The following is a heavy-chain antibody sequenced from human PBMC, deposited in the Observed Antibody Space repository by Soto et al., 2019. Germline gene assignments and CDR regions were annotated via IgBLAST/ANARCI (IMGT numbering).Heavy chain of an antibody. J-gene: IGHJ6*03. Sequence: GGSLRLSCAASGFTFSSYGMHWVRQAPGKGLEWVAVISYDGSNKYYADSVKGRFTISRDNSKNTLYLQMNSLRAEDTAVYYCAKGGRGFGESSRRDYYYYMDVWGKGTTVTVSS. CDR2: ISYDGSNK. V-gene: IGHV3-30*18. CDR3: AKGGRGFGESSRRDYYYYMDV. CDR1: GFTFSSYG. D-gene: IGHD3-10*01.